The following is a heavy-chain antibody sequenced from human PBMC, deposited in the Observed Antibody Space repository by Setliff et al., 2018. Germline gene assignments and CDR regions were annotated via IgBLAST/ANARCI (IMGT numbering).Heavy chain of an antibody. J-gene: IGHJ4*02. V-gene: IGHV3-23*01. Sequence: PGGSLRLSCAASGFTFSTYVMTWVRQAPGKGLEWVSPIHGEGFDTYYADSVKGRFTISRDNSKNTLFLQMNSLRAEDTAVYYCARAFGSGWFWGQGTLVTVSS. CDR2: IHGEGFDT. CDR3: ARAFGSGWF. D-gene: IGHD6-19*01. CDR1: GFTFSTYV.